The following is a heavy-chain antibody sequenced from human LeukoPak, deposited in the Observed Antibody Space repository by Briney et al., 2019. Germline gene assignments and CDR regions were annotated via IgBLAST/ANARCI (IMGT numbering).Heavy chain of an antibody. J-gene: IGHJ4*02. Sequence: SETLSLTCSVSGASISSYSWSWIRQPAGKGLDWIGRIYSSGSSKYNPSLKSRVIMSVDTSKNQFSLKLTSVTAADTAVYYCAREGGGFDYWGQGTLVTVSS. CDR2: IYSSGSS. CDR1: GASISSYS. V-gene: IGHV4-4*07. D-gene: IGHD3-16*01. CDR3: AREGGGFDY.